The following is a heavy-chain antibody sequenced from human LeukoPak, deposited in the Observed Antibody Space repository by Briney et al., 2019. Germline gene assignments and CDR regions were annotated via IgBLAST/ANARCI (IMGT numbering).Heavy chain of an antibody. V-gene: IGHV3-21*01. J-gene: IGHJ4*02. CDR3: ARDSGAMVRGVTISHHFDY. CDR2: ISSSSSYI. D-gene: IGHD3-10*01. CDR1: GFTFSSYS. Sequence: GGSLRLSCAASGFTFSSYSMNWVRQAPGKGLEWVSSISSSSSYIYYAESVKGRFTISRDNAKNSLYLQMNSLRAEDTAVYYCARDSGAMVRGVTISHHFDYWGQGTLVTVSS.